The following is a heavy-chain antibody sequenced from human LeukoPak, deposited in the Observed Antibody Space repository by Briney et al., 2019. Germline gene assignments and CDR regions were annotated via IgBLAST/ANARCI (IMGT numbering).Heavy chain of an antibody. J-gene: IGHJ4*02. D-gene: IGHD2-15*01. CDR3: TKDLGRYCSGGSCPYYFDY. Sequence: PGGSLRLSCAASGFTFDDSAMHWVRQSPGKGLEWVSGINWDSGTINYADSVKGRFTISRDNAKNSLYLQMNSLRAEDTALYYCTKDLGRYCSGGSCPYYFDYWGQGTLVTVSS. V-gene: IGHV3-9*01. CDR1: GFTFDDSA. CDR2: INWDSGTI.